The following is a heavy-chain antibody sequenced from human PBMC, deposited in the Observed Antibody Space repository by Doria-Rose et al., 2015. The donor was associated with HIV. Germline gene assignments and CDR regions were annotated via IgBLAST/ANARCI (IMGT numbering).Heavy chain of an antibody. CDR3: ARIKSSRWYHKYYFDC. J-gene: IGHJ4*02. V-gene: IGHV2-26*01. Sequence: SGPVLVKPTETLTLTCTVSGVSLSSPGMGVSWIRQPPGKALEWLANIFSDDERSYTSSLKSRLTISSGTSKSQVVLTMTDMDPVDTATYYCARIKSSRWYHKYYFDCWGQGTLVIVSA. CDR1: GVSLSSPGMG. D-gene: IGHD6-13*01. CDR2: IFSDDER.